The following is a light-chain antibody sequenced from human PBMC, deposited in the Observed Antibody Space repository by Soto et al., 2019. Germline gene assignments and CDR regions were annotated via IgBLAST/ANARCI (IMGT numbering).Light chain of an antibody. J-gene: IGLJ3*02. CDR3: QTWGTGFLV. CDR2: LNNDGSH. V-gene: IGLV4-69*01. CDR1: SGHSSYA. Sequence: QSVLTQSPSASASLGASVTLTCTLSSGHSSYAIAWHQQQPEKGPRYLMQLNNDGSHNTGDGIPDRFSGSSSGAERYLTISSLQSEDEADYYCQTWGTGFLVFGGGTKLTVL.